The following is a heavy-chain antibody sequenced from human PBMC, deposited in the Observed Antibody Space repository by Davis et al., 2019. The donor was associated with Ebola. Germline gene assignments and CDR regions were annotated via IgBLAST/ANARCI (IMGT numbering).Heavy chain of an antibody. V-gene: IGHV3-48*01. CDR1: GFTFSSYS. J-gene: IGHJ6*02. CDR3: ARDRYYYYYYGMDV. Sequence: GESLKISCAASGFTFSSYSMHWVRQAPGKGLEWVSYISSSGSTQYYVDSVKGRFTISRDNAKNSLYLQMNSLRAEDTAVYYCARDRYYYYYYGMDVWGQGTTVTVSS. CDR2: ISSSGSTQ.